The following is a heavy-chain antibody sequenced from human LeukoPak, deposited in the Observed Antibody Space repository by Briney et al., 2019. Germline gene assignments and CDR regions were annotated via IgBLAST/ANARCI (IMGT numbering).Heavy chain of an antibody. Sequence: ASVKVSCKASGYTFTGYYIHWVRQAPGQGLEWMGWINPNSGGTNYAQKFQGRVTMTRDTSISTAYMELSSLRSDDTAVYYCARARIAAAGCFDYWRQGTLVTVSS. J-gene: IGHJ4*02. CDR1: GYTFTGYY. CDR2: INPNSGGT. D-gene: IGHD6-13*01. V-gene: IGHV1-2*02. CDR3: ARARIAAAGCFDY.